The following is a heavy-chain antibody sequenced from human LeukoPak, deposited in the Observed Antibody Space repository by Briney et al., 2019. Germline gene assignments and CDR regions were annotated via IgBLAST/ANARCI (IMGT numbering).Heavy chain of an antibody. Sequence: GGSLSLSCAVSGFTFSSGFMHWVRQPAEKVPVWVSRFSSDGRYRIYADSEKGRITISSDDARNTLYLQMNSLRDADTAVYYCARYTGGGVYWGQGTLVTVSS. J-gene: IGHJ4*02. CDR2: FSSDGRYR. CDR1: GFTFSSGF. V-gene: IGHV3-74*01. D-gene: IGHD2-2*02. CDR3: ARYTGGGVY.